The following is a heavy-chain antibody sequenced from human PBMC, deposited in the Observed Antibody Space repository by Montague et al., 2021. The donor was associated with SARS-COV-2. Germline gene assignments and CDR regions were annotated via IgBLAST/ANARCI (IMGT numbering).Heavy chain of an antibody. V-gene: IGHV6-1*01. CDR1: GDSVSSNSAA. D-gene: IGHD6-13*01. J-gene: IGHJ4*02. Sequence: CAISGDSVSSNSAAWNWIRQSPSRGLEWLGRTYYRSKWYNDYALSVKSRITINPDTSKNQFSLQLNSVTPEDTAVYYGARSVGASSSSWPLPPHFDYWGQGTLVTVSS. CDR3: ARSVGASSSSWPLPPHFDY. CDR2: TYYRSKWYN.